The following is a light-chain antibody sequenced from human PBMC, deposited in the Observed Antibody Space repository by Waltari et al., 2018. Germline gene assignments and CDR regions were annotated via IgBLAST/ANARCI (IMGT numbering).Light chain of an antibody. CDR1: SSDIGTYHY. V-gene: IGLV2-23*01. CDR3: CSYARSRTLL. Sequence: QSALTQPASVSGSPGQSTPIPCTGTSSDIGTYHYVSWYQQYPGKAPKLMIHGVTNRPSGVSDRFSGSKSGNTASLTISGLQAEDEAVYYCCSYARSRTLLFGGGTELTVL. J-gene: IGLJ3*02. CDR2: GVT.